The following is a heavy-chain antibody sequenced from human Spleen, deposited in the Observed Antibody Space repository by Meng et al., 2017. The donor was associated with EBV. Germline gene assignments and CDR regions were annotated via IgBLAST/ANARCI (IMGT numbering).Heavy chain of an antibody. D-gene: IGHD3-22*01. V-gene: IGHV4-39*07. CDR1: VDSISYSSYS. Sequence: QRQLPESGPGPATPSETLSLTCTFFVDSISYSSYSWGLIRQPPGKGLEWIGHFYYSGSTYYNPSLKSRVTISVDTSKNHFSLKLSSVTAADTAVYYCASLTSVITMIVGGDRIDPWGQGTLVTVSS. CDR3: ASLTSVITMIVGGDRIDP. CDR2: FYYSGST. J-gene: IGHJ5*02.